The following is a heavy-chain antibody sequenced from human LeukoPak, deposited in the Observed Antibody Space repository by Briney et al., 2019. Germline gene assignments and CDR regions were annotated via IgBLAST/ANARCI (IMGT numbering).Heavy chain of an antibody. CDR1: DYTFTNYG. CDR2: ISAYNGRT. D-gene: IGHD2-8*01. Sequence: ASVKVSCKASDYTFTNYGVSWVRQAPGQGLEWMGLISAYNGRTYYAQKFQGRVTVTTDTSTTTAYMDLRSLGSDDTAVYYCARTNLDCKNGVCYDYWGQGTPVTVSS. V-gene: IGHV1-18*01. CDR3: ARTNLDCKNGVCYDY. J-gene: IGHJ4*02.